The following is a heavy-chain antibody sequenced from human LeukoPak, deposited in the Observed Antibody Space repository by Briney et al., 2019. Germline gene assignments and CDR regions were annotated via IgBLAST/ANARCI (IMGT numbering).Heavy chain of an antibody. Sequence: SETLSLTCAAYGGSFSGYYWSWIRQPPGKGLEWIGEINHSGSTNYNPSLKSRVTISVDTSKNQFSLKLSSVTAADTAVYYCARGVRYGSGSYYETYYYYYMDVWGKGTTVTVSS. D-gene: IGHD3-10*01. CDR2: INHSGST. J-gene: IGHJ6*03. CDR3: ARGVRYGSGSYYETYYYYYMDV. V-gene: IGHV4-34*01. CDR1: GGSFSGYY.